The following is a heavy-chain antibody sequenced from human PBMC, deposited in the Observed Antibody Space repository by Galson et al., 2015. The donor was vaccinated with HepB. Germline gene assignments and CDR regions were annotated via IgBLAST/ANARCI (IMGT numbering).Heavy chain of an antibody. CDR2: IYWDDDQ. CDR1: GVSLSTSEEG. Sequence: PALVKPTQTLTLTCTFSGVSLSTSEEGVGVAWIRQPPGKALEWLALIYWDDDQRYSPSLKNRLTITKDSSKDQVVLIMTKMDPMDTATYHCAHIRDSASVRFDSWGQGAQVTVSS. J-gene: IGHJ4*02. V-gene: IGHV2-5*02. CDR3: AHIRDSASVRFDS. D-gene: IGHD4-17*01.